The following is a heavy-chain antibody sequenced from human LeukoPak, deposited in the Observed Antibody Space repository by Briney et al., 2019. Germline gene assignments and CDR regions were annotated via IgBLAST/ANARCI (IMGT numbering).Heavy chain of an antibody. CDR2: IYSGGST. J-gene: IGHJ4*02. CDR3: ARDLYSRSGEY. D-gene: IGHD6-25*01. Sequence: GGSLSLSCAASGFTVSSNYMSWVRQAPGKGLEWVSVIYSGGSTYYADSVKGRFTISRDNSKNTLYLQMNSLRAEDTAVYYCARDLYSRSGEYWGQGTLVTVSS. V-gene: IGHV3-53*01. CDR1: GFTVSSNY.